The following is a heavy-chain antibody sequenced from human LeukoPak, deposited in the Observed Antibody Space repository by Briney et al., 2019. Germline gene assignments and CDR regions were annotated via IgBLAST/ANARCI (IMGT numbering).Heavy chain of an antibody. D-gene: IGHD3-3*01. Sequence: PWGSLRLSCAASGFTFSSYSMNWVRQPPGKGLEWIGEINHSGSTDYNPSLKSRVTISVDTSKNQFSLKLSSVTAADTAVYYCARGGRDDFWSGYYHSYYFDCWGQGTLVTVSS. J-gene: IGHJ4*02. CDR2: INHSGST. CDR1: GFTFSSYS. CDR3: ARGGRDDFWSGYYHSYYFDC. V-gene: IGHV4-34*01.